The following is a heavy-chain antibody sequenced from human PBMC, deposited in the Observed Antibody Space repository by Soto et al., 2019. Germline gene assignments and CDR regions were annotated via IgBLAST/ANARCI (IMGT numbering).Heavy chain of an antibody. D-gene: IGHD2-15*01. J-gene: IGHJ3*02. V-gene: IGHV3-48*03. CDR1: GFTFSSYE. CDR2: ISSSGSTI. CDR3: ARVSIKLPAGNDAFDI. Sequence: GGSLRLSCAASGFTFSSYEMNWVRQAPGKGLEWVSYISSSGSTIYYADSVKGRFTISRDNAKNLLYLQMNSLRAEDTAVYYCARVSIKLPAGNDAFDIWGQGTMVTVSS.